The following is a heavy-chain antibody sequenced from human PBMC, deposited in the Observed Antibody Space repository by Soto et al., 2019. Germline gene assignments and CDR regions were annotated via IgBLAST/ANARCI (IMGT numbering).Heavy chain of an antibody. CDR3: ARDRHSVCPRANDAFDV. J-gene: IGHJ3*01. Sequence: QVQLVQAGAELKKPGASVNISCTVPAFTFSDKLITWVRQAPEQGLEGMGWLNPETGNTRYSETFQGRVTISRHSSASIAYLELSDLENEDTALYFCARDRHSVCPRANDAFDVWGQGTMITVSS. CDR2: LNPETGNT. V-gene: IGHV1-3*01. CDR1: AFTFSDKL. D-gene: IGHD5-18*01.